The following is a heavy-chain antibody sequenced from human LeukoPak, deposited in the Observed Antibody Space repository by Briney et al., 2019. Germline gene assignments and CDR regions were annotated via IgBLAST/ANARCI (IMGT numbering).Heavy chain of an antibody. CDR1: GGSFSGYY. V-gene: IGHV4-34*01. J-gene: IGHJ4*02. CDR3: ARGLGRDLDY. Sequence: SETPSLTCAVYGGSFSGYYWSWIRQSPGKGLEWIGDINQSGNSNYNPSLKSRVTISIDTSKNQFSLRLTSVTAADTAVYFCARGLGRDLDYWGQGTLVTVSS. CDR2: INQSGNS.